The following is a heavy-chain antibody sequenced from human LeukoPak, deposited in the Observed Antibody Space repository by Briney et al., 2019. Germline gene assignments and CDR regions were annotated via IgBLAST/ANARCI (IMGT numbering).Heavy chain of an antibody. V-gene: IGHV3-7*01. CDR3: ARDRDLVVVAARWFDP. J-gene: IGHJ5*02. CDR2: IKQDGSEK. CDR1: GFTFSSYW. Sequence: PGRSLRLSCAASGFTFSSYWMSWVRQAPGKGLEWVANIKQDGSEKYYVDSVKGRFTISRDNAKNSLYLQMNSLRAEDTAVYYCARDRDLVVVAARWFDPWGQGTLVTVSS. D-gene: IGHD2-15*01.